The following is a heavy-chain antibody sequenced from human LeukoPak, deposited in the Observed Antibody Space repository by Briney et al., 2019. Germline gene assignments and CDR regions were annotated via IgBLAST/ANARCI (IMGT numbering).Heavy chain of an antibody. Sequence: SETLSLTCTVSGGSISSYYWSWIRQPPGKGLEWIGYIYYSGSTNYNPSLKSRVTISVDTSKNQFSLKLSSVTAADTAVYYCARRDVVVVAATQLDYWGQGTLVTVSS. CDR3: ARRDVVVVAATQLDY. D-gene: IGHD2-15*01. CDR2: IYYSGST. J-gene: IGHJ4*02. CDR1: GGSISSYY. V-gene: IGHV4-59*12.